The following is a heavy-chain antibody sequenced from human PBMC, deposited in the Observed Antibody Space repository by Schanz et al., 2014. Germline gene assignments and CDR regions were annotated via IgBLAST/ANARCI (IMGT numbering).Heavy chain of an antibody. D-gene: IGHD3-10*01. CDR1: GYTFTNYY. CDR2: ISAYNGHT. V-gene: IGHV1-18*04. Sequence: QVQLVQSGAEVKKPGASVKLSCKASGYTFTNYYIHWVRQAPGQGLEWMGWISAYNGHTNYAQKFQGRVPMTTDTSTSTAYMELRSLRSDDTAVYYCARDPQYYYGSGRGYWGQGTLVTVST. J-gene: IGHJ4*02. CDR3: ARDPQYYYGSGRGY.